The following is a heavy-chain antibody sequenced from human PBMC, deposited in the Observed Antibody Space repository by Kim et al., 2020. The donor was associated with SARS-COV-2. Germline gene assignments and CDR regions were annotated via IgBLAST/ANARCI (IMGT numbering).Heavy chain of an antibody. CDR1: GYTFTSNS. V-gene: IGHV1-3*04. Sequence: ASVKVSCKASGYTFTSNSIHWVRQAPGQGLEWMGWVVTGGGHTSYSPKVQGRVTITRDTSATTVFVELSNLTPEDTAVYYCTREVGPGGVFQNWGQGTLV. J-gene: IGHJ1*01. CDR3: TREVGPGGVFQN. D-gene: IGHD3-16*01. CDR2: VVTGGGHT.